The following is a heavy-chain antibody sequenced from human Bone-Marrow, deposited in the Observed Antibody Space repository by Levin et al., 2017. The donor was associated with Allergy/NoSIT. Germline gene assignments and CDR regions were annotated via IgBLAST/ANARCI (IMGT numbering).Heavy chain of an antibody. J-gene: IGHJ5*02. D-gene: IGHD6-13*01. CDR3: ARAHRLAATGTTWFDP. Sequence: SLKISCVASGFTFNDHAMHWVRQAPGKGLEWVSGISWNSASVDYADSVKGRFTISRDNAKESLYLQMDNLRPEDTALYFCARAHRLAATGTTWFDPWGLGTLVTVSS. V-gene: IGHV3-9*01. CDR1: GFTFNDHA. CDR2: ISWNSASV.